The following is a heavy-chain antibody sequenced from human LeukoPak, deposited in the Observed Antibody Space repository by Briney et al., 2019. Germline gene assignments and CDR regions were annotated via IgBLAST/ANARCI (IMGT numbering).Heavy chain of an antibody. V-gene: IGHV3-66*01. CDR3: ARGPNSNWSGLDF. J-gene: IGHJ4*02. CDR1: GFIVSGDF. D-gene: IGHD6-6*01. CDR2: IYSDGST. Sequence: PGGSLRLSCAASGFIVSGDFMSWVRQAPGTGLEWVSVIYSDGSTYYADSVKGRFTISRDNSKNTLDLQMTGLRAEDTAVYYCARGPNSNWSGLDFWGQGTLLTVSS.